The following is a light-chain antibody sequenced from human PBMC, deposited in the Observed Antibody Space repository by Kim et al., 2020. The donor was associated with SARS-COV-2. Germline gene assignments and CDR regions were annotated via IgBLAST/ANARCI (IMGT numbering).Light chain of an antibody. CDR1: QSVNSY. CDR2: DAS. V-gene: IGKV1-5*01. J-gene: IGKJ2*04. CDR3: QQYIAFPCS. Sequence: SASVGDRVTITGRASQSVNSYLAWYQQKPGKAPNLLIYDASTLENGVPSGFSGSGSGTEFTLTISSLQPDDFATYYCQQYIAFPCSFGQGTKLEI.